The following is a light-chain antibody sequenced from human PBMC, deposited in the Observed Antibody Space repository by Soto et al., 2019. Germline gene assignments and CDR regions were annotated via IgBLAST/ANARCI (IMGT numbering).Light chain of an antibody. CDR2: EVS. J-gene: IGLJ2*01. CDR3: SSYTRSTTRV. V-gene: IGLV2-14*01. Sequence: QSALTQPASVSGSPGQSITISCTGTSSDVDNYNYVSWYQQHPGKAPKLLIYEVSNRPSGVSNRFSGSKSANTASLTISELQAEDEADYYCSSYTRSTTRVFGGGTKLTVL. CDR1: SSDVDNYNY.